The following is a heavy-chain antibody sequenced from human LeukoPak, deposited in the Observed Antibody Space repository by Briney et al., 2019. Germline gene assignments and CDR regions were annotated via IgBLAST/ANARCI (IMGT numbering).Heavy chain of an antibody. D-gene: IGHD3-22*01. J-gene: IGHJ3*02. V-gene: IGHV1-69*06. CDR1: GFTFSSYD. Sequence: GGSLRLSCAASGFTFSSYDMHWVRQAPGQGLEWMGGIIPIFGTANYAQKFQGRVTITADKSTSTAYMELSSLRSEDTAVYYCARGSEWLLLRVGPNAFDIWGQGTMVTVSS. CDR2: IIPIFGTA. CDR3: ARGSEWLLLRVGPNAFDI.